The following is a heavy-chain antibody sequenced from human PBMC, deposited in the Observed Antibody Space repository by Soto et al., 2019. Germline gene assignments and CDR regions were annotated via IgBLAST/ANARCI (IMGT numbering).Heavy chain of an antibody. Sequence: EVQLVESGGGLVKPGGSLRLSCAASGFTFSNAWMSRVRQAPGKGLEWVGRIKSKTDGGTTDYAAPVKGRFTISRDDSKNTLYLQMNSLKTEDTAVYYCTTRYGDSEGFYWGQGTLVTVSS. CDR3: TTRYGDSEGFY. CDR1: GFTFSNAW. D-gene: IGHD4-17*01. CDR2: IKSKTDGGTT. J-gene: IGHJ4*02. V-gene: IGHV3-15*01.